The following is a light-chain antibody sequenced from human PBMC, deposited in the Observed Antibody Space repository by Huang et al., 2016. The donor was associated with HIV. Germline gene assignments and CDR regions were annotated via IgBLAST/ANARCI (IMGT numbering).Light chain of an antibody. V-gene: IGKV1-27*01. CDR2: AAS. J-gene: IGKJ1*01. Sequence: DIQMTQSPSSLSASVGDRVTITCRASQCISNYLAWYQQKPGKVPKLLIYAASTLQSGVPSRFSGRGSGTDFTLTISSLQPEDVATYYCQKYNSPLWTFGQGTKVEIK. CDR1: QCISNY. CDR3: QKYNSPLWT.